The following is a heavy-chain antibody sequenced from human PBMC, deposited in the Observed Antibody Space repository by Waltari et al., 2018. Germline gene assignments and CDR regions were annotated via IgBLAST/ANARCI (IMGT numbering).Heavy chain of an antibody. Sequence: QVQLQESGPGLVKPSQTLSLTCTVSGGSISSGSYYWSWIRQPAGKGLEWIGRIYTSGSTNYNPSLKSRVTISVDTSKNQFSLKLSSGTAADTAVYYCARDPATKKREWELPDAFDIWGQGTMVTVSS. V-gene: IGHV4-61*02. CDR2: IYTSGST. CDR1: GGSISSGSYY. CDR3: ARDPATKKREWELPDAFDI. D-gene: IGHD1-26*01. J-gene: IGHJ3*02.